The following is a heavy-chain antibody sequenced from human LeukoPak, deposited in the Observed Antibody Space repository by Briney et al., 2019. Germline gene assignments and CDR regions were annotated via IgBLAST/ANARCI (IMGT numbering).Heavy chain of an antibody. CDR1: GGTFSSYA. V-gene: IGHV1-2*02. CDR3: ARVDSGSTNWFDP. CDR2: INPNSGGT. J-gene: IGHJ5*02. Sequence: ASVKVSCKASGGTFSSYAISWVRQAPGQGLEWMGWINPNSGGTNYAQKFQGRVTMTRDTSISTAYMELSRLRSDDTAVYYCARVDSGSTNWFDPWGQGTLVTVSS. D-gene: IGHD1-26*01.